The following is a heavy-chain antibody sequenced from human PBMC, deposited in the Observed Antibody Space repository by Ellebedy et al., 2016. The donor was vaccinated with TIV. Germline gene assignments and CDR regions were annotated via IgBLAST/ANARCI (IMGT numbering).Heavy chain of an antibody. Sequence: GESLKISCAASGFSFRSYWMSWVRQAPGKGLEWVANMRDEGSEKHYVESVRGRFTISRDNAKNSLYLQMDSLRAEDTAIYYCAREMVAPGPYDYYYGMDVWGQGTTVTVSS. CDR3: AREMVAPGPYDYYYGMDV. D-gene: IGHD5-12*01. V-gene: IGHV3-7*01. J-gene: IGHJ6*02. CDR2: MRDEGSEK. CDR1: GFSFRSYW.